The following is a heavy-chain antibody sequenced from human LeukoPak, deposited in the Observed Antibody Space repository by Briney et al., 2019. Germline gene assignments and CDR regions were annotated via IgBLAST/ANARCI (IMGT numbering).Heavy chain of an antibody. CDR3: ARESPDYDILTGYP. Sequence: ASVKVSCKASEYTFTSFDINWVRQATGQGLEWMGWISAYNGNTNYAQKLQGRVTMTTDTSTSTAYMELRSLRSDDTAVYYCARESPDYDILTGYPWGQGTLVTVSS. CDR1: EYTFTSFD. CDR2: ISAYNGNT. V-gene: IGHV1-18*01. J-gene: IGHJ5*02. D-gene: IGHD3-9*01.